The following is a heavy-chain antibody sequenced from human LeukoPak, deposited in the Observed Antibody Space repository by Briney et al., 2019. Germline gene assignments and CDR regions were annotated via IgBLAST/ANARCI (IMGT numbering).Heavy chain of an antibody. D-gene: IGHD3-10*01. J-gene: IGHJ4*02. V-gene: IGHV1-8*03. CDR1: GYTFTNYD. Sequence: GASVKVSCKTSGYTFTNYDVNWVRQATGQGLEWMGWMSPDNGHTVYAQKFQGRVTITRDTSINTAYMELSSLTSEDTAVYYCARKGSGSYFMNYWGQGTLVTVSS. CDR2: MSPDNGHT. CDR3: ARKGSGSYFMNY.